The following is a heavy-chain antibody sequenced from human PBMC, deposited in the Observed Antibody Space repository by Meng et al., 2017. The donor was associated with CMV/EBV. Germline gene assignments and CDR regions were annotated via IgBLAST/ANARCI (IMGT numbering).Heavy chain of an antibody. J-gene: IGHJ4*02. CDR2: ISYDGSNK. D-gene: IGHD4-17*01. V-gene: IGHV3-30*18. CDR3: AKERGDGDYDFDY. Sequence: ASGLTFSSYGMHGVRQAPGKGLEWVAVISYDGSNKYYADSVKGRFTISRDNSKNTLYLQMNSLRAEDTAVYYCAKERGDGDYDFDYWGQGTLVTVSS. CDR1: GLTFSSYG.